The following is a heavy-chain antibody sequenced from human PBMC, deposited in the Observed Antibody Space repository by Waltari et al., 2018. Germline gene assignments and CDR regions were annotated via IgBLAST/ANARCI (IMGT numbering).Heavy chain of an antibody. CDR2: IIASNGNT. J-gene: IGHJ4*02. Sequence: QVQLVQSGAEVKKPGASVKVSCKASGYTLTSYAMHWVRQAPAQRLEWMGWIIASNGNTKYSQEFQGRVTITSDTSASTAYMELSSLRSEDMAVYYCARSGWGSSSWYGDWGQGTLVTVSS. CDR1: GYTLTSYA. V-gene: IGHV1-3*03. D-gene: IGHD6-13*01. CDR3: ARSGWGSSSWYGD.